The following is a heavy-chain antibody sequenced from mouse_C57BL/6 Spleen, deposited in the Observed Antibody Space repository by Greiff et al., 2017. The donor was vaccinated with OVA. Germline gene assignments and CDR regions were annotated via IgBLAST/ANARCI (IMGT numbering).Heavy chain of an antibody. CDR1: GYTFTSYT. Sequence: QVQLQQSGAELARPGASVKMSCKASGYTFTSYTMHWVKQRPGQGLEWIGYINPSSGYTKYNQKFKEKATLTADKSSSTAYMQLSSLTSEDSAVYYCARTEDYSNYAFAYWGQGTLVTVSA. V-gene: IGHV1-4*01. D-gene: IGHD2-5*01. J-gene: IGHJ3*01. CDR3: ARTEDYSNYAFAY. CDR2: INPSSGYT.